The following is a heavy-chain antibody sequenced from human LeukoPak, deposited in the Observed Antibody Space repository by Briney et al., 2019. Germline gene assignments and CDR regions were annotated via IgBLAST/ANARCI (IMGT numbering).Heavy chain of an antibody. CDR2: IYDSGST. Sequence: SETLSLTCTVSGGSIRSSYYYWGWIRQPPGKGLEWIGSIYDSGSTYYNPSLKSRVTISVDTSKNQFSLKLNSVTAADTAVYYCARGLSAVVYWGQGTLVTVSS. J-gene: IGHJ4*02. D-gene: IGHD3-16*02. CDR3: ARGLSAVVY. CDR1: GGSIRSSYYY. V-gene: IGHV4-39*01.